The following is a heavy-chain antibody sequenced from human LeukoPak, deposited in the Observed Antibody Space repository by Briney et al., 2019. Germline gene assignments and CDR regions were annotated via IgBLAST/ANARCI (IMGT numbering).Heavy chain of an antibody. J-gene: IGHJ3*02. V-gene: IGHV4-59*08. CDR3: AGLGEDSSGWYHAFDI. CDR1: GGSISSYY. Sequence: PSETLSLTCTVSGGSISSYYWSWIRQPPGKGLERIGYIYYSGSTNYNPSLKSRVTISVDTSKNQFSLKLSSVTAADTAVYYCAGLGEDSSGWYHAFDIWGQGTMVTVSS. D-gene: IGHD6-19*01. CDR2: IYYSGST.